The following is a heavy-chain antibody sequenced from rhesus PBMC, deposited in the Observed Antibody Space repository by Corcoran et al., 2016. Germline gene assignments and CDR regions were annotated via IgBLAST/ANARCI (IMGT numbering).Heavy chain of an antibody. D-gene: IGHD3-16*01. V-gene: IGHV4-122*02. Sequence: QVQLQESGPGLVKPSETPSLTCAVSGVSLSCNSYYCHWIRHAPGHRLEGIGYISYRGRNRYNPSSKSRVNLSVETSKNQLSLKLSSVTAADTAVYYCARGCGSYYYAYWYFDLWGPGTPITISS. CDR2: ISYRGRN. J-gene: IGHJ2*01. CDR1: GVSLSCNSYY. CDR3: ARGCGSYYYAYWYFDL.